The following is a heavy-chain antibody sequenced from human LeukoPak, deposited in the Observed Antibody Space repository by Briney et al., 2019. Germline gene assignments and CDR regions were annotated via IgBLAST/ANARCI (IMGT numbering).Heavy chain of an antibody. CDR2: IIPIFGTA. CDR3: ARALRGYYDFWSGYYYFDY. CDR1: GGTFSSYA. Sequence: SVKVSCKASGGTFSSYAISWVRQAPGQGLEWMGGIIPIFGTANYAQKFQGRVTITADESTSTAYMELSSLRSEDTAVYYCARALRGYYDFWSGYYYFDYWGQGTLVTVSS. D-gene: IGHD3-3*01. J-gene: IGHJ4*02. V-gene: IGHV1-69*13.